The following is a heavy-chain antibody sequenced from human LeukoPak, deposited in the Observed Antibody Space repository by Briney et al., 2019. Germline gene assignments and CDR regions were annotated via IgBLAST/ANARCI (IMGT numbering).Heavy chain of an antibody. CDR2: IIPIFGTA. D-gene: IGHD5-18*01. V-gene: IGHV1-69*06. J-gene: IGHJ3*02. Sequence: ASVKVSCKASGGTFSSYAISWARQAPGQGLEWMGGIIPIFGTANYAQKFQGRVTITADKSTSTAYMELNSLRSEGTAVYYCARGRRIQLWFSDAFDIWGQGTMVTVSS. CDR3: ARGRRIQLWFSDAFDI. CDR1: GGTFSSYA.